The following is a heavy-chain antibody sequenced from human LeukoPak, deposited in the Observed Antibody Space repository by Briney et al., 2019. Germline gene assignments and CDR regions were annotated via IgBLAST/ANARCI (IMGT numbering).Heavy chain of an antibody. Sequence: SGGSLRLSCAASRFIFSTYGMHWVRQAPGKGLEWVAVISYDGSNKYYADSVKGRFTISRDNSKNTLYLQMNSLRAEDTAVYYCARRGLKGYADDDDAFDIWGQGTMVTVSS. CDR3: ARRGLKGYADDDDAFDI. D-gene: IGHD2-2*01. CDR1: RFIFSTYG. CDR2: ISYDGSNK. V-gene: IGHV3-30*19. J-gene: IGHJ3*02.